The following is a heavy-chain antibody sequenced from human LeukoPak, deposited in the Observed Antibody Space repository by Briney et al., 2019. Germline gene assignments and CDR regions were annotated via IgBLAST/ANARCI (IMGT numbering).Heavy chain of an antibody. CDR2: ISAYNGNT. CDR1: GYTFTSYG. Sequence: VASVTVSCKASGYTFTSYGISWVRQAPGQGLEWMGWISAYNGNTNYAQKLQGRVTMTTDTSTSTAYMELSSLRSEDTAVYYCATDLNTMVRWAFDIWGQGTMVTVSS. J-gene: IGHJ3*02. V-gene: IGHV1-18*01. D-gene: IGHD3-10*01. CDR3: ATDLNTMVRWAFDI.